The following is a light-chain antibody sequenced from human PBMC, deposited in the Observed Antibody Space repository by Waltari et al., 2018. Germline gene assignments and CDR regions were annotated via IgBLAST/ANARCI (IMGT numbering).Light chain of an antibody. CDR3: CSYAGSSTSV. J-gene: IGLJ1*01. CDR2: EVS. V-gene: IGLV2-23*02. CDR1: SSDVGCYNL. Sequence: QSALTQPASVSGSPGQSITISCTGTSSDVGCYNLVPWYQQHPGKAPKLMIYEVSKRPSGVSNRFSGSKSGNTASLTISGLQAEDEADYYCCSYAGSSTSVFGTGTKVTVL.